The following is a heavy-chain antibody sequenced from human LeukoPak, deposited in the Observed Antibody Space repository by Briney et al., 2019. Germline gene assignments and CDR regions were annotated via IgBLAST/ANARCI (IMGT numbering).Heavy chain of an antibody. D-gene: IGHD6-6*01. CDR3: ARYSNSPGGADY. CDR2: ISGSGRTL. Sequence: GGSLRLSCAASGVTFSIDWMSWVRQAPGKGLEWVSYISGSGRTLYYADSVRGRFTVSRDNAKDSLYLKMNRLRAEDTAAYYCARYSNSPGGADYWGQGTLVTVSS. V-gene: IGHV3-48*04. J-gene: IGHJ4*02. CDR1: GVTFSIDW.